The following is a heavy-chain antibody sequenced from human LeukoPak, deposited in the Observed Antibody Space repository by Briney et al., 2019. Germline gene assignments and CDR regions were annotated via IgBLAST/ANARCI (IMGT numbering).Heavy chain of an antibody. V-gene: IGHV4-59*01. CDR2: IYYSGST. J-gene: IGHJ6*04. D-gene: IGHD3-9*01. CDR3: ASLDPWRYGMDV. CDR1: GGSISSYY. Sequence: SETLSLTCTVSGGSISSYYWSWIRQPPGKGLEWIGYIYYSGSTNYNPSLKGRVTISVDTSKNQFSLKLSSVTAADTAVYYCASLDPWRYGMDVWGKGTTVTVSS.